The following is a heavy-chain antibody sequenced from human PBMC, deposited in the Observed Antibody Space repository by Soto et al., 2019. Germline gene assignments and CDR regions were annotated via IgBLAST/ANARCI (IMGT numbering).Heavy chain of an antibody. CDR1: GGSISSGGHS. J-gene: IGHJ5*02. V-gene: IGHV4-30-2*01. CDR2: IYHSVST. CDR3: ARVPSP. Sequence: SETLSLTCAVSGGSISSGGHSWGWIRQPPGKGLEWIGYIYHSVSTYYNPSLKSRVTISVDRSKNQFSLKLSSVTAADTAVYYCARVPSPWGQGTLVTVSS.